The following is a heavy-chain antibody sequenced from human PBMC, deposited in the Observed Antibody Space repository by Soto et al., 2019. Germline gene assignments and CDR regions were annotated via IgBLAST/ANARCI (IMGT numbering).Heavy chain of an antibody. CDR3: AHRQRTVYFDY. Sequence: QITLKESGPTLVKPTQTLTLTCTFSGFSLSTSGVGVGWIRQPPGKALEWLALIYWDDDKRYSPSLKSRLTXTXXTSKNQVVRTMTNMDPVDTATYYCAHRQRTVYFDYWGQGTLVTVSS. CDR1: GFSLSTSGVG. V-gene: IGHV2-5*02. J-gene: IGHJ4*02. CDR2: IYWDDDK. D-gene: IGHD4-17*01.